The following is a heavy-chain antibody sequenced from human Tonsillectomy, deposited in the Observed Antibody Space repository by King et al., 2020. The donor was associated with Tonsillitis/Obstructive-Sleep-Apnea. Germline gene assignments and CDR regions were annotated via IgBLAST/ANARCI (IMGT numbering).Heavy chain of an antibody. CDR2: IIPILGIA. J-gene: IGHJ5*02. CDR3: ARVIVKNQLLYTWFDP. Sequence: QLVQSGAEVKKPGSSVKVSCKASGGTFSSYAISWVRQAPGQGLEWMGGIIPILGIANYAQKFQGRVTITADKSTSTAYMELSSLRSEDTAVYYCARVIVKNQLLYTWFDPWGQGTLVTVSS. V-gene: IGHV1-69*10. CDR1: GGTFSSYA. D-gene: IGHD2-2*01.